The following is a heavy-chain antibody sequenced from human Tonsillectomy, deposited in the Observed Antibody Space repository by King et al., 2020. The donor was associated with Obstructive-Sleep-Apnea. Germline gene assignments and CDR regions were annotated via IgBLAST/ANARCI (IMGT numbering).Heavy chain of an antibody. CDR2: IYHSGGP. Sequence: VQLQESGPGLVKPSETLSLTCTVSGHSISSGYYWAWIRQPPGKGLEWIGNIYHSGGPYYNPSLKSRVTISVDTSKNQFSLKLSSVTAADTAMYYCARGGADLVWDWFDPWGQGTLVTVSS. J-gene: IGHJ5*02. V-gene: IGHV4-38-2*02. CDR1: GHSISSGYY. D-gene: IGHD3-16*01. CDR3: ARGGADLVWDWFDP.